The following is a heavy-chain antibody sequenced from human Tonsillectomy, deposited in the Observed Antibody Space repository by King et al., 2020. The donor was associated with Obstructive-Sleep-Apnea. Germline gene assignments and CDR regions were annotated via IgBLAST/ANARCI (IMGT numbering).Heavy chain of an antibody. CDR1: GGSISSYY. V-gene: IGHV4-59*08. Sequence: VQLQESGPGLVKPSETLSLTCTVSGGSISSYYWSWIRQPPGKGLEWIGYIYYSGSTNYHPSLKSRVTISVDTSKNQFSLKLSSVTAADTAVYYCARMRGSSSWPPLVDWFDPWGQGTLVTVSS. CDR3: ARMRGSSSWPPLVDWFDP. J-gene: IGHJ5*02. CDR2: IYYSGST. D-gene: IGHD6-13*01.